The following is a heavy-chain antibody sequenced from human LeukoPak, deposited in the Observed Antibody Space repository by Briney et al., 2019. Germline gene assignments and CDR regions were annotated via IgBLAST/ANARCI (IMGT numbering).Heavy chain of an antibody. CDR3: ARDLGYCTNGVCHTRFDY. J-gene: IGHJ4*02. V-gene: IGHV3-23*01. CDR2: LSDSGGST. CDR1: GFTFSSYA. Sequence: NPGGSLRLSCAASGFTFSSYAMSWVRQAPGKGLEWVSALSDSGGSTYYADSVKGRFTISRDNSKNTLYLQLNSLRAEDTAVYYCARDLGYCTNGVCHTRFDYWGQGTLVAVSS. D-gene: IGHD2-8*01.